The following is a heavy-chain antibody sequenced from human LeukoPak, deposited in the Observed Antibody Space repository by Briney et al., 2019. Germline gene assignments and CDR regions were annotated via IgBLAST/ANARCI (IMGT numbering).Heavy chain of an antibody. CDR2: FDLEDGET. Sequence: ASVKVSCKVSGYTLTELSMHWVRQAPGKGLEWMVGFDLEDGETIYAPKFQGRVTMTEDTSTATAYMELSSLGSEDTAAYYCATEAYSGSYLYAFDIWGQGTMVTVSS. D-gene: IGHD1-26*01. J-gene: IGHJ3*02. CDR3: ATEAYSGSYLYAFDI. CDR1: GYTLTELS. V-gene: IGHV1-24*01.